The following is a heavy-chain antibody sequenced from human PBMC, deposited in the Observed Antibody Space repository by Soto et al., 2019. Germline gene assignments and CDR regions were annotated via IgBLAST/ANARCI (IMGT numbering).Heavy chain of an antibody. CDR1: GFTFSDHY. CDR2: SRNKANSYTT. Sequence: GGSLRLSCAASGFTFSDHYMDWVRQAPGKGLEWVGRSRNKANSYTTEYAASVKGRFTISRDDSQNSLYLQMNSLKTEDTAVYYCARQYCSGGICTPGSWGQGTLVTVSS. D-gene: IGHD2-15*01. CDR3: ARQYCSGGICTPGS. V-gene: IGHV3-72*01. J-gene: IGHJ5*02.